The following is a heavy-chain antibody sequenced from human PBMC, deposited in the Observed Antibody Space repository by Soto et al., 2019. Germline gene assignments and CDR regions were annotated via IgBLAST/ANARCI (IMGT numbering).Heavy chain of an antibody. CDR2: ISAKNGNT. J-gene: IGHJ4*02. V-gene: IGHV1-18*01. CDR1: GYTFSDYG. CDR3: AREPPETPPDY. Sequence: GASVKVSGKTSGYTFSDYGISWVRQAPGQELEWMGWISAKNGNTNFAQKLRGRVTMITDTSTNTVYMELRKLRLDDTAVYYCAREPPETPPDYWGQGTLVTVSS.